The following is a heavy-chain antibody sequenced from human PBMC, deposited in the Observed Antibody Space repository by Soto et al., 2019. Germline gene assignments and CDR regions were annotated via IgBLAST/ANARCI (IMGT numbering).Heavy chain of an antibody. CDR1: GGSITSHHYY. D-gene: IGHD2-2*01. V-gene: IGHV4-39*01. CDR3: GSGPSTTWIDN. Sequence: QLQVQESGPGQVKPSQTLSLNCTVSGGSITSHHYYWGWIRQPPGKGLEWIGSIYSGGNTYYNPSLRSRLTIFVDTAKNLISLKLSSVTAADSAIYYCGSGPSTTWIDNWGLGTQVSVSS. CDR2: IYSGGNT. J-gene: IGHJ4*02.